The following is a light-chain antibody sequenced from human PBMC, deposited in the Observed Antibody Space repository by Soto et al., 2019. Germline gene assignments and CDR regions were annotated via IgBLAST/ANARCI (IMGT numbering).Light chain of an antibody. V-gene: IGLV2-14*01. CDR3: SSYTSSSTRV. Sequence: QSALTQPASVSGSPGQSITISCTGTSSDVGGYNYVYWYQQHPGKAPKLMIDDVSNRPSGVSNRFSGSKSGNTASLTISGLQAEDEADYYCSSYTSSSTRVFGTGTKVTAL. J-gene: IGLJ1*01. CDR1: SSDVGGYNY. CDR2: DVS.